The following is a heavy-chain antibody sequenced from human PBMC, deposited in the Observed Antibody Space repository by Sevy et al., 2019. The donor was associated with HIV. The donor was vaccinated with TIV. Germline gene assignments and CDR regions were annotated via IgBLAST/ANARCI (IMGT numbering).Heavy chain of an antibody. CDR2: ISGSGITT. D-gene: IGHD3-10*01. Sequence: GGSLRLSCAASGFSFSSYDMSWVRQAPGKGLEWVSGISGSGITTYYADSVKGRFTISRDNSKNTLHLQMNSLRAEDTAVYYCARVAGSGTYYSGDFDYWGQGTLVTVSS. CDR3: ARVAGSGTYYSGDFDY. V-gene: IGHV3-23*01. CDR1: GFSFSSYD. J-gene: IGHJ4*02.